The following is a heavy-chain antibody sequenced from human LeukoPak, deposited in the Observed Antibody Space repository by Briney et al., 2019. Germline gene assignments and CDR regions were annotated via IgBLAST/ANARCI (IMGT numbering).Heavy chain of an antibody. CDR3: ARVRDAYNYFHY. V-gene: IGHV3-30*03. CDR2: ISYDGSNK. CDR1: GFTFSSYG. J-gene: IGHJ4*02. Sequence: PGRSLRLSCAASGFTFSSYGMHWVRQAPGKGLEWVAVISYDGSNKYYADSVKGRFTISRDNAKNSLYLQMDSLRAEDTAIYYCARVRDAYNYFHYWGQGTLVTVSS. D-gene: IGHD2-21*01.